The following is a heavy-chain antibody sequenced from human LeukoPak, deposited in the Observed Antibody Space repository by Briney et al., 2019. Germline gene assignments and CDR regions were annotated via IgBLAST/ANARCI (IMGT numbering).Heavy chain of an antibody. D-gene: IGHD3-3*01. CDR2: IRYDGSNT. J-gene: IGHJ6*03. CDR3: AKDGGGTIFGMVIILHYMDV. V-gene: IGHV3-30*02. Sequence: PGGSLRLSCTASGFIFSTHGMHWVRQAPGKGLEWVALIRYDGSNTYYADSVKGRFTISRDNSKNTLYLQMNSLRAEDTALYYCAKDGGGTIFGMVIILHYMDVWGKGTTVTVSS. CDR1: GFIFSTHG.